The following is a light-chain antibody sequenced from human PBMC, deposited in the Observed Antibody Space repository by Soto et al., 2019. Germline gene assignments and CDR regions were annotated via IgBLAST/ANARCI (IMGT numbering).Light chain of an antibody. CDR3: RQYSTYPWT. CDR2: DAS. Sequence: DIQMTQSPSTLSASVGDRVTITCRASQSISSWLAWYQQKPGKAPKLLIFDASSLESGVPSRFSGSGSATEFTLTISSLQPDDFATYYCRQYSTYPWTFGQGTKVDIK. CDR1: QSISSW. V-gene: IGKV1-5*01. J-gene: IGKJ1*01.